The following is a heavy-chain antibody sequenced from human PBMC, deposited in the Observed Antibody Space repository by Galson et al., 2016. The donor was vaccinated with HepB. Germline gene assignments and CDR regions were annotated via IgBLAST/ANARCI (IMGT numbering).Heavy chain of an antibody. CDR3: AIPRGYRYSMDV. J-gene: IGHJ6*02. CDR1: GLTVSANY. CDR2: IYSGGSR. V-gene: IGHV3-53*04. Sequence: SLRLSCAASGLTVSANYMSWVRQAPGKGLEWVSVIYSGGSRYYADFVKGRFTISRHNSNNTLYLQMNSLRPEDTAVYFCAIPRGYRYSMDVWGRGTTVTVS. D-gene: IGHD5-18*01.